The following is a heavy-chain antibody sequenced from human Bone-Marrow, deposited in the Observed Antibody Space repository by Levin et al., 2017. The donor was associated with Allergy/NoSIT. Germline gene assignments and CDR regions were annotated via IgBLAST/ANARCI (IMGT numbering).Heavy chain of an antibody. CDR3: TGGPSGVRG. CDR1: GFTVSNNY. Sequence: GGSLRLSCAVSGFTVSNNYMSWVRQAPGAGLEWVSLIYSVGTTYYADSVKGRFTISRDNSRNTLYLQMNSLRADDTAVYYCTGGPSGVRGWGQGTLVTVSS. CDR2: IYSVGTT. D-gene: IGHD3-16*01. V-gene: IGHV3-53*01. J-gene: IGHJ4*02.